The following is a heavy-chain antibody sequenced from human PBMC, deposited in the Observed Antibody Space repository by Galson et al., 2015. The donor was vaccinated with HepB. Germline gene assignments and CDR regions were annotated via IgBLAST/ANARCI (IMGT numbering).Heavy chain of an antibody. CDR2: INAGNGNT. Sequence: SVKVSCKASGYTFTSYAMHWVRQAPGQRLEWMGWINAGNGNTKYSQKFQGRVTITRDTSTSTVYMELSSLRSEDTAVYYCAREGSSSWYRGFDYWGQGTLVTVSS. J-gene: IGHJ4*02. CDR3: AREGSSSWYRGFDY. D-gene: IGHD6-13*01. V-gene: IGHV1-3*01. CDR1: GYTFTSYA.